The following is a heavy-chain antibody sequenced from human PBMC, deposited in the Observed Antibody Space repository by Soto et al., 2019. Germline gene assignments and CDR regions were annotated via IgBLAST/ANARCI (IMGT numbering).Heavy chain of an antibody. Sequence: SETLSLTCVVSGGSISDYFWSWIRQPPGMALEWIGEINHLGSINYNPSLKSRVTMSVDTSKNQFSLTINSVTAADTATYYCARGGISHWAYFYYMDVWDRGTTVTVSS. D-gene: IGHD2-21*01. J-gene: IGHJ6*03. CDR1: GGSISDYF. CDR3: ARGGISHWAYFYYMDV. CDR2: INHLGSI. V-gene: IGHV4-34*01.